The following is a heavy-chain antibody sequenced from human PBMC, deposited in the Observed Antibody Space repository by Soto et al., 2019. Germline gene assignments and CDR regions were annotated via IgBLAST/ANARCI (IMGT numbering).Heavy chain of an antibody. V-gene: IGHV1-2*02. D-gene: IGHD3-10*01. CDR2: IDLNSGGT. J-gene: IGHJ5*02. CDR3: ARDRLGLRMVWFVP. CDR1: GYTFTGYY. Sequence: ASVKVSCKASGYTFTGYYMHWVRQAPGQGLEWMGCIDLNSGGTNYAQKFQGRVAMTRDTSTSTAPMELSRLRSDDTAVYYCARDRLGLRMVWFVPLAQGTLVTVSS.